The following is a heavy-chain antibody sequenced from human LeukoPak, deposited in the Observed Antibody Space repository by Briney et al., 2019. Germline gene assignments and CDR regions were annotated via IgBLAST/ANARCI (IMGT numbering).Heavy chain of an antibody. CDR1: GVSIISSSYD. Sequence: PSETLSLTCTVSGVSIISSSYDWGWIRQPPGKGLEWIGSINYSGSTDYNPSLKSRVTISVDESKNQFSLKMSSVTAADTAVYYCARHFDNWGQGTLVTVSS. CDR3: ARHFDN. V-gene: IGHV4-39*01. J-gene: IGHJ4*02. CDR2: INYSGST.